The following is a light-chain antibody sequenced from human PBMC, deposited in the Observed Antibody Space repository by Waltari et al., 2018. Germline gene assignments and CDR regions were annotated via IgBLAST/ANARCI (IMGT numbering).Light chain of an antibody. Sequence: DIVMTQSPDSLAVSLGERATINCKSRQSVLYSSSNKNYLSWYQQKPGQPPKLLIYGASTRESGVPDRFIRAGSGTDFTLTSSSLHAEDVAVYYCYQNFITPSTFGPGTRVDIK. CDR3: YQNFITPST. CDR2: GAS. J-gene: IGKJ3*01. CDR1: QSVLYSSSNKNY. V-gene: IGKV4-1*01.